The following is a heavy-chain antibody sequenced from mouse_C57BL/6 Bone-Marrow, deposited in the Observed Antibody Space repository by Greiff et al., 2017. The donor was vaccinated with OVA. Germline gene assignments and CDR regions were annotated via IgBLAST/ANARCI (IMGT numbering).Heavy chain of an antibody. D-gene: IGHD1-1*01. CDR3: ASRYYYYAMDY. CDR2: IYPRSGNT. CDR1: GYTFTSYG. V-gene: IGHV1-81*01. J-gene: IGHJ4*01. Sequence: VQLQQSGAELARPGASVKLSCKASGYTFTSYGISWVKQRTGQGLEWIGEIYPRSGNTYYNEKFKGKATLTADKSSSTAYMELRSLTSEDSAVYFCASRYYYYAMDYWGQGTSVTVSS.